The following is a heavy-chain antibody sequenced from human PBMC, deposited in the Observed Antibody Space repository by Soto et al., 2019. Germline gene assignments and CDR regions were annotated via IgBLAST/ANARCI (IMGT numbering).Heavy chain of an antibody. CDR1: GFTFSSYG. CDR3: AKSRYYYRSGYCLDY. Sequence: QVQLVESGGGVVQPGRSLRLSCAASGFTFSSYGMHWVRQAPGKGLEWVAVISYDGSNKYYADSVKGRFTISRDNSKNTLYLQMNSLRAEDTAVYYCAKSRYYYRSGYCLDYWGQGTLVTVSS. J-gene: IGHJ4*02. CDR2: ISYDGSNK. D-gene: IGHD3-22*01. V-gene: IGHV3-30*18.